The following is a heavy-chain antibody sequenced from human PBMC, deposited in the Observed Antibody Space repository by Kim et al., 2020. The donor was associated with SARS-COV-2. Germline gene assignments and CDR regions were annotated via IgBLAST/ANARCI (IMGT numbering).Heavy chain of an antibody. J-gene: IGHJ4*02. CDR3: AKDMSYGSGSYYTH. CDR1: GFTFGDYA. V-gene: IGHV3-9*01. D-gene: IGHD3-10*01. CDR2: ISWNSGSI. Sequence: GGSLRLSCAASGFTFGDYAMHWVRQAPGKGLEWVSGISWNSGSIGYADSVKGRFTISRDNAKNSLYLQMNSLRAEDTALYYCAKDMSYGSGSYYTHWGQGTLVTVSS.